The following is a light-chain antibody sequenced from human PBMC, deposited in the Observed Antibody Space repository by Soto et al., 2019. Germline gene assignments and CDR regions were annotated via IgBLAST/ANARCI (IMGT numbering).Light chain of an antibody. CDR3: QQLRMYPST. CDR1: QDIAIY. J-gene: IGKJ4*01. Sequence: IQLTQSPSSLSASVGDSVTITCRASQDIAIYLAWYQQKPGEAPKLLIYAASTLYCGFPSRFSGSGSVTHFALTITSLQAEDFATYYCQQLRMYPSTFGGGTKVEIK. V-gene: IGKV1-9*01. CDR2: AAS.